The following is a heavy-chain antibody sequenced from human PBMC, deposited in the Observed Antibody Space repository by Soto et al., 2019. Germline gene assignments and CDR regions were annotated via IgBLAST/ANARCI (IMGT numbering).Heavy chain of an antibody. CDR2: ISYDGSNK. Sequence: GGSLRLSCAASGFTFSSYAMHWVRQAPGKGLEWVAVISYDGSNKYYADSVKGRFTISRDNSKNTLYLQMNSLGAEDTAVYYCARDSDPPSYDSSGYYWSYFDYWGQGTLVTVSS. V-gene: IGHV3-30-3*01. D-gene: IGHD3-22*01. CDR3: ARDSDPPSYDSSGYYWSYFDY. J-gene: IGHJ4*02. CDR1: GFTFSSYA.